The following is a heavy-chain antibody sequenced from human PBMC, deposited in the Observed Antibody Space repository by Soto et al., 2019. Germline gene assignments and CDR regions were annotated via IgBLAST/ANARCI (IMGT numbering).Heavy chain of an antibody. CDR2: ISGSGGST. D-gene: IGHD6-13*01. CDR3: ARGSVYSTILDYYYYMDV. CDR1: GFTFSSYA. Sequence: GGSLRLSCAASGFTFSSYAMSWVRQAPGKGLEWVSAISGSGGSTYYADSVKGRFTISRDNSKNTLYLQMNSLRAEDTAVYYCARGSVYSTILDYYYYMDVWGKGTTVTVSS. V-gene: IGHV3-23*01. J-gene: IGHJ6*03.